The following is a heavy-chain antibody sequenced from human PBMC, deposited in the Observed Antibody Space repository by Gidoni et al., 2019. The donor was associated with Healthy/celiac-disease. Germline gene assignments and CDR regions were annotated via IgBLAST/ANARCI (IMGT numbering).Heavy chain of an antibody. J-gene: IGHJ1*01. Sequence: QVQLQQWGAGLLKPSETLSLTCAVYGGSFSGYYWSWSRQPPGKGLEWIGEINHSGSTNYNPSLKSRVTISVDTSKNQFSLKLSSVTAADTAVYYCARHRRYYDSSGPRGGYFQHWGQGTLVTVSS. D-gene: IGHD3-22*01. V-gene: IGHV4-34*01. CDR3: ARHRRYYDSSGPRGGYFQH. CDR2: INHSGST. CDR1: GGSFSGYY.